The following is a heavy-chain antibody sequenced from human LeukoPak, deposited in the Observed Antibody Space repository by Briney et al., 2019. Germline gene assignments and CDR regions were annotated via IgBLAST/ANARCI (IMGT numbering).Heavy chain of an antibody. D-gene: IGHD6-13*01. CDR2: IYPGDSDT. Sequence: KPGESLKISCKGSGYSFTSYWIGWVRQMPGKGLEWMGIIYPGDSDTRYSPSFQGQVTISADKSISTAYLQWSSLKASDTAMYYCARQYSSSSGPCYYYMDAWGKGTTVTVSS. J-gene: IGHJ6*03. CDR1: GYSFTSYW. V-gene: IGHV5-51*01. CDR3: ARQYSSSSGPCYYYMDA.